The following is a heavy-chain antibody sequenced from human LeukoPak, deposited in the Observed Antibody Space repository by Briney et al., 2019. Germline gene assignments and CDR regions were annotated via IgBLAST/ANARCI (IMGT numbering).Heavy chain of an antibody. D-gene: IGHD1-26*01. CDR1: GYTFTGYY. CDR3: ARQTIVGTTQDY. V-gene: IGHV1-2*02. Sequence: ASVKVSCKASGYTFTGYYMRWVRQAPGQGLEWMGWINPNSGGTNYAQKFQGRVTMTRDTSISTAYMELSRLRSDDTAVYYCARQTIVGTTQDYWGQGTLVTVSS. CDR2: INPNSGGT. J-gene: IGHJ4*02.